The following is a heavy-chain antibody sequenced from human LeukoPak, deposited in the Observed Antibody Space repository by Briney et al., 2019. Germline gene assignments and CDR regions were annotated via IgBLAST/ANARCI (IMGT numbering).Heavy chain of an antibody. Sequence: SETLSLTCTVSGYSISSGYYWGWIRQPPGKGLEWIGSIYHSGSTYYNPFLKSRVTISVDTSKNQFSLKLSSVTAADTAVYYCARGDSGWYLGLGFDYWGQGTLVTVSS. CDR2: IYHSGST. D-gene: IGHD6-19*01. J-gene: IGHJ4*02. CDR1: GYSISSGYY. CDR3: ARGDSGWYLGLGFDY. V-gene: IGHV4-38-2*02.